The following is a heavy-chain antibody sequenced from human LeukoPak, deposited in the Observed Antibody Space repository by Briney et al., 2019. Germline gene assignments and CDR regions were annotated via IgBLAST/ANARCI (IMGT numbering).Heavy chain of an antibody. CDR1: GYTVTSYG. CDR3: ARAPYSGSYYGPKYFQH. CDR2: ISAYNGNT. V-gene: IGHV1-18*01. Sequence: ASVKVSCKASGYTVTSYGISWVRQAPGQGLEWMGWISAYNGNTNYAQKLQGRVTMTTDTSTSTAYMELRSLRSDDTAVYYCARAPYSGSYYGPKYFQHWGQGTLVTVSS. J-gene: IGHJ1*01. D-gene: IGHD1-26*01.